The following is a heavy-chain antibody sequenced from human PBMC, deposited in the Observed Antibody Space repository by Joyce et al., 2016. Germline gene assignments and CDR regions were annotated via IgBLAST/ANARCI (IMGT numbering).Heavy chain of an antibody. J-gene: IGHJ5*02. Sequence: EVRLLESGGRLVQPGGSLKLSCAASGFTFSTYAMNWVRQAPGKGLEWVSSISGTGYFKYYADSVEGRFTISRDNSNNTLYLQLSSLRAGDTAVYYCAKGRNWFDPWGHGTLVTVSS. CDR3: AKGRNWFDP. CDR2: ISGTGYFK. V-gene: IGHV3-23*01. CDR1: GFTFSTYA.